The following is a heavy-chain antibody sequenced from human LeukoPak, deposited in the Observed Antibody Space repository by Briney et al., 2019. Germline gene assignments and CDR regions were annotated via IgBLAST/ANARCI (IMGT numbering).Heavy chain of an antibody. V-gene: IGHV4-39*01. CDR3: ARQGYCSSTSCSLFDY. J-gene: IGHJ4*02. Sequence: SETLSLTCTVSGGSISSSSYYWGWIRQPPGKGLEWIGSIYYSGSTYYNPSLKSRVTISVDTSKNQFSLKLSSETAADTAVYYCARQGYCSSTSCSLFDYWGQGTLVTVSS. D-gene: IGHD2-2*01. CDR2: IYYSGST. CDR1: GGSISSSSYY.